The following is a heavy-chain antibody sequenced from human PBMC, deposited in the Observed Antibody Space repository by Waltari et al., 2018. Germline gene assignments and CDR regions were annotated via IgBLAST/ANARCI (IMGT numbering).Heavy chain of an antibody. CDR1: GGSFSGYY. CDR3: ARVPLYSSSSDYYYYMDV. J-gene: IGHJ6*03. V-gene: IGHV4-34*01. CDR2: INHSGST. D-gene: IGHD6-13*01. Sequence: QVQLQQWGAGLLKPSETLSLTCAVYGGSFSGYYWSWIRQPPGKGLEWIGEINHSGSTNYNPSLKSRVTISVDTSKNQFSLKLSSVTAADTVVYYCARVPLYSSSSDYYYYMDVWGKGTTVTVSS.